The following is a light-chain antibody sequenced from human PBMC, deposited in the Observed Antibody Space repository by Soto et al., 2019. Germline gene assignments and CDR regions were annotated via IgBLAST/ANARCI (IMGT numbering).Light chain of an antibody. Sequence: DIQMTQSPSTLSAGVGDRVTITCRASQRISTYLNWYQQKPGKAPTLLIYAASSLQSRVPSRFSGGGSATDFTLTINTLQPEDFATYFCQQCYSSPRTFGQGTKVEIK. CDR1: QRISTY. V-gene: IGKV1-39*01. CDR3: QQCYSSPRT. J-gene: IGKJ1*01. CDR2: AAS.